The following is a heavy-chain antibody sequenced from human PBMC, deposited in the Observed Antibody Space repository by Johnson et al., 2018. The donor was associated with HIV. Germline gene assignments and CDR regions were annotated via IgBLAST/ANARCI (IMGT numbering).Heavy chain of an antibody. Sequence: QVQLVESGGGVVQPGRSLRLSCAASGFTFSSYAMHWVRQAPGKGLEWVAVISYDGSNKYYADSVKGRFTISRDNSKNTLYLQMNSLRAEDTAVYYCARDKANWGPSRDVGAFDIWGQGTMVTVSS. CDR1: GFTFSSYA. CDR3: ARDKANWGPSRDVGAFDI. CDR2: ISYDGSNK. V-gene: IGHV3-30*04. D-gene: IGHD7-27*01. J-gene: IGHJ3*02.